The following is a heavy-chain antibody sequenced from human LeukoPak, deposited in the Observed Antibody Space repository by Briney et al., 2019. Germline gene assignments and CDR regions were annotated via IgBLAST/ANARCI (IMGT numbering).Heavy chain of an antibody. D-gene: IGHD4-23*01. J-gene: IGHJ4*02. CDR2: ISSSGSTI. CDR3: ARDSYGGKIGGTY. V-gene: IGHV3-48*03. CDR1: GFTFSSYE. Sequence: GGSLRLSCAASGFTFSSYEMNWVRQAPGKGLEWVSYISSSGSTIYYADSVKGRFTISRDNAKNSLYLQMNSLRAEDTAVCYCARDSYGGKIGGTYWGQGTLVTVSS.